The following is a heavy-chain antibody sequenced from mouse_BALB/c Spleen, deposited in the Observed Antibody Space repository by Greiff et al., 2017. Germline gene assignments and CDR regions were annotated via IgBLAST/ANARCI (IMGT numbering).Heavy chain of an antibody. CDR3: ARRNYGFAY. CDR2: ISYSGST. CDR1: GYSITSDYA. V-gene: IGHV3-2*02. Sequence: EVQGVESGPGLVKPSQSLSLTCTVTGYSITSDYAWNWIRQFPGNKLEWMGYISYSGSTSYNPSLKSRISITRDTSKNQFFLQLNSVTTEDTATYYCARRNYGFAYWGQGTLVTVSA. D-gene: IGHD1-1*01. J-gene: IGHJ3*01.